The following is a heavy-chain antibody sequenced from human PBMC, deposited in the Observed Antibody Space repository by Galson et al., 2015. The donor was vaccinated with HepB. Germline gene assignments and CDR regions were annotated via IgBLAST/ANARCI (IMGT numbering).Heavy chain of an antibody. CDR2: VNRGGSA. CDR1: SGSFTNYD. D-gene: IGHD2-21*01. Sequence: ETLSLTCVVSSGSFTNYDWNWVRQAPGKGPEWIGEVNRGGSANVNPSLQSRVTTTRDTSKSQFSLRLSSITAADTAMYYCVAGPFGPRFQFWYSPVYLQHWGRGTQVIVSS. CDR3: VAGPFGPRFQFWYSPVYLQH. J-gene: IGHJ1*01. V-gene: IGHV4-34*01.